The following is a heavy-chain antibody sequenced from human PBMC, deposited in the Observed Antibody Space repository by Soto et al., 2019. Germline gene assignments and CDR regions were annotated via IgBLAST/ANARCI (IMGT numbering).Heavy chain of an antibody. V-gene: IGHV3-7*04. J-gene: IGHJ4*02. CDR1: GFTFSTYW. D-gene: IGHD6-19*01. Sequence: EVHLVESGGTLVQPGGLLRLSCAASGFTFSTYWMNWVRQARGKGLEWVANIKQDGSEKLYVDSVKGRFTISRDNAKNSLYLQMNSLRAEDTAVYYCAGGTGWLVTDWGQGTLVTVSS. CDR2: IKQDGSEK. CDR3: AGGTGWLVTD.